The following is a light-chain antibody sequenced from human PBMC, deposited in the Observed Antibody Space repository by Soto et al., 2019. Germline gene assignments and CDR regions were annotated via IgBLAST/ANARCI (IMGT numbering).Light chain of an antibody. J-gene: IGKJ5*01. Sequence: DIQLTQSPSSLSAFIGRRIISTCQASQDIANSLNWYQHKPGKAPKLLIYDASNLERGVPARFSGSGSGTDFSFTISSLQPEDIATYYCQQYENLPPTFGQGTRVEIK. CDR3: QQYENLPPT. V-gene: IGKV1-33*01. CDR1: QDIANS. CDR2: DAS.